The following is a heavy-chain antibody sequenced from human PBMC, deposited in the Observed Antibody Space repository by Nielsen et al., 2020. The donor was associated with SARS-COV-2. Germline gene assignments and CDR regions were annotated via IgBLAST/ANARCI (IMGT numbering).Heavy chain of an antibody. CDR1: GFIFSNYA. J-gene: IGHJ4*02. V-gene: IGHV3-11*05. CDR2: ISSSSSYT. CDR3: AREGGSTWDYYFDY. Sequence: GGSLRLSCAASGFIFSNYAMSWIRQAPGKGLEWVSYISSSSSYTNYADSVKGRFTISRDNAKNSLYLQMNSLRAEDTAVYYCAREGGSTWDYYFDYWGQGTLVTVSS. D-gene: IGHD1-26*01.